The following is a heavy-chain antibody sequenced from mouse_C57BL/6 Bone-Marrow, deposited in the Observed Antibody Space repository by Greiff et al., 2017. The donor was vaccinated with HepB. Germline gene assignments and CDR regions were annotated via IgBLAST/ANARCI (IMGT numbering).Heavy chain of an antibody. Sequence: VQRVESGAELMKPGASVKLSCKATGYTFTGYWIEWVKQRPGHGLEWIGEILPGSGSINYNEKFKGKATFTADTSSNTAYMQLSSLTTEDSAIYYCARSTMITTRKFAYWGQGTLVTVSA. CDR2: ILPGSGSI. CDR3: ARSTMITTRKFAY. J-gene: IGHJ3*01. V-gene: IGHV1-9*01. CDR1: GYTFTGYW. D-gene: IGHD2-4*01.